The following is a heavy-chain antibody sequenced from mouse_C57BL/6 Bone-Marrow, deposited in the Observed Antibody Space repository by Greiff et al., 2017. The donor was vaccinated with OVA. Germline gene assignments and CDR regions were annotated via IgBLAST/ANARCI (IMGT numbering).Heavy chain of an antibody. Sequence: EVQLVESGPGLVKPSQSLSLTCSVTGYSITSGYYWNWIRQFPGNKLEWMGYISYDGSNNYNPSLKNRISITRDTSKNQFFLKLNYVTTGDTATYYCARAQLTGTGYFDVWGTGTTVTVSS. J-gene: IGHJ1*03. CDR2: ISYDGSN. CDR3: ARAQLTGTGYFDV. V-gene: IGHV3-6*01. D-gene: IGHD4-1*01. CDR1: GYSITSGYY.